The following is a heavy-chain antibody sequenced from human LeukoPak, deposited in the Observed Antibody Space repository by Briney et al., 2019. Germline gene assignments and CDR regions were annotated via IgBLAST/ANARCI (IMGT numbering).Heavy chain of an antibody. Sequence: PGRSLRLSCAASGFTFNNYGTHWVRQAPGKGLEWVAVISYDGSNKYYADSVKGRFTISRDNSKNTLFLQMNSLRAEDTAVYYCASCGYYGSGSYYNDLDYWGQGTLVTVSS. V-gene: IGHV3-30*03. J-gene: IGHJ4*02. D-gene: IGHD3-10*01. CDR2: ISYDGSNK. CDR3: ASCGYYGSGSYYNDLDY. CDR1: GFTFNNYG.